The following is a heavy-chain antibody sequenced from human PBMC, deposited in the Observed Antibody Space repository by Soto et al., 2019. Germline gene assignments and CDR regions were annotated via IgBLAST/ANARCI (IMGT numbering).Heavy chain of an antibody. J-gene: IGHJ4*02. CDR2: ISGSGGST. CDR1: GFTFSSYA. D-gene: IGHD6-19*01. V-gene: IGHV3-23*01. CDR3: EKSHILIAVAGNFDY. Sequence: GGSLRLSCAASGFTFSSYAMSWVRQAPGKGLEWVSAISGSGGSTYYADSVKGRFTISRDNSKNTLYLQMNSLRAEDTAVYYCEKSHILIAVAGNFDYWGQGTLVTVYS.